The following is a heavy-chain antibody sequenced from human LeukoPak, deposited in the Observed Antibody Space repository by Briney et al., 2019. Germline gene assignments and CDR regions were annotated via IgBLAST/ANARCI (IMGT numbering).Heavy chain of an antibody. V-gene: IGHV3-21*01. Sequence: GGSLRLSCAASGFTLTSYGMNWIRQAPVRGLEWVSSISSSGSYIYYADSVKGRFTISRDNAKNSLYLQMNSLRAEDTAVYYCPSYRAEYFQHWGQGTLVTVSS. CDR1: GFTLTSYG. CDR2: ISSSGSYI. CDR3: PSYRAEYFQH. J-gene: IGHJ1*01.